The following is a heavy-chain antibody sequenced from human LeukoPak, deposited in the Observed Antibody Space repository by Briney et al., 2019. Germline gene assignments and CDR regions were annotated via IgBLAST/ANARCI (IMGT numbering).Heavy chain of an antibody. J-gene: IGHJ4*02. CDR2: ISHSGST. CDR1: SGSFSWYY. CDR3: ARGLGPNDY. V-gene: IGHV4-34*01. Sequence: SETLSLTSPVYSGSFSWYYCGWIRQPPGKGIEWIGEISHSGSTNYNPSLKSRVTISVDTSKNQFSLKLSSVTAADTAVYYCARGLGPNDYWGQGTLVTVSS.